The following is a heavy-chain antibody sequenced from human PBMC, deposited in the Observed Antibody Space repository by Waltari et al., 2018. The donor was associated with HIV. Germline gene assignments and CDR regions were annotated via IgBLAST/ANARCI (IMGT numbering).Heavy chain of an antibody. V-gene: IGHV3-21*01. Sequence: EVQLVESGGGVVRPGGSVRLSCAASGVTFGSCNMNWVRQTPGKGLEWVSSISSSGTYVYYAGSLKGRFTISRDNAESSLYLQMNSLRPEDTGVYYCARGGSGWSMYFQFWGRGSLVTVAS. CDR1: GVTFGSCN. D-gene: IGHD6-19*01. CDR2: ISSSGTYV. CDR3: ARGGSGWSMYFQF. J-gene: IGHJ4*02.